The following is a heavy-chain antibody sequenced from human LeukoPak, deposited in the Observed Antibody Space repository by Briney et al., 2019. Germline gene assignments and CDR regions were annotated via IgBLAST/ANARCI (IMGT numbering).Heavy chain of an antibody. CDR1: GFTCSCYA. J-gene: IGHJ4*02. CDR3: AKVVRGIAAAGTGFDY. D-gene: IGHD6-13*01. V-gene: IGHV3-23*01. CDR2: IIGSWGTT. Sequence: GGSLRLSCAASGFTCSCYAMSWLGQAPGKGLEGVSAIIGSWGTTYYADSVECRFTISRDNSKTTLYLQMNSLRAEDTAVYYCAKVVRGIAAAGTGFDYWGQGTLVTVSS.